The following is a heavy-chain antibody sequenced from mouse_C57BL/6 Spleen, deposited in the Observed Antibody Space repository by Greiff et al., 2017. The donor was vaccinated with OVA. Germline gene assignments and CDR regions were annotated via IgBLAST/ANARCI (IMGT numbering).Heavy chain of an antibody. D-gene: IGHD1-1*01. CDR1: GYAFSSSW. V-gene: IGHV1-82*01. Sequence: SGPELVKPGASVKISCKASGYAFSSSWMNWVKQRPGKGLEWIGRIYPGDGDTNYNGKFKGKATLTADKSSSTAYMQLSSLTSEDSAVYFCARSPYYYGSSPYYFDYWGQGTTLTVSS. CDR3: ARSPYYYGSSPYYFDY. CDR2: IYPGDGDT. J-gene: IGHJ2*01.